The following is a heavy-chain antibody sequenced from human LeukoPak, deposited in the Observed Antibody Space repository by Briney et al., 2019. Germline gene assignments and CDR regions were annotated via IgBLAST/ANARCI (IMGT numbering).Heavy chain of an antibody. D-gene: IGHD6-13*01. Sequence: GTSLRLSCAVSGFAFSSLAMHWVRQAPGRGLEWGSSVDGGGGGAYYADSVKGRFTISRDNSKDTLYLQMNGLRAEDTAVYFCAKQSAGSAAWYSLHYDFWGQGTLVTVSS. CDR2: VDGGGGGA. V-gene: IGHV3-23*01. CDR1: GFAFSSLA. J-gene: IGHJ4*02. CDR3: AKQSAGSAAWYSLHYDF.